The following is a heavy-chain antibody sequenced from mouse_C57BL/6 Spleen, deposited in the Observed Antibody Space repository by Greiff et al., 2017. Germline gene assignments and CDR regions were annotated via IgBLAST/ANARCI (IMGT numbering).Heavy chain of an antibody. CDR3: ARDTLHYYGSSYDYAMDY. V-gene: IGHV5-4*01. CDR2: ISDGGSYT. Sequence: EVKLMESGGGLVKPGGSLKLSCAASGFTFSSYAMSWVRQTPEKRLEWVATISDGGSYTYYPDNVKGRFTISRDNAKNNLYLQMSHLKSEDTAMYYCARDTLHYYGSSYDYAMDYWGQGTSVTVSS. CDR1: GFTFSSYA. J-gene: IGHJ4*01. D-gene: IGHD1-1*01.